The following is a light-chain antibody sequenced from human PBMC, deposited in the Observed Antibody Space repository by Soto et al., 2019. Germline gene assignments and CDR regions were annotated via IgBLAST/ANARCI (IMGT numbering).Light chain of an antibody. V-gene: IGKV3-20*01. CDR3: DHYESSFWT. CDR2: AAS. J-gene: IGKJ1*01. CDR1: QSVSSNH. Sequence: EIVLTQSPGTLSLSPGERVTLSCRASQSVSSNHLNCYRHKPVQSPRLLIHAASRRVAGVPARFIGSRSGTALSRTTGRLEASGSAAYYGDHYESSFWTFGRGTKVEIK.